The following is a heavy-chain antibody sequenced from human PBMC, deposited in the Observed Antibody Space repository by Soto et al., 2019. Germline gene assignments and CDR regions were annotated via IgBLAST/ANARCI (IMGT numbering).Heavy chain of an antibody. V-gene: IGHV5-51*01. CDR1: GYSVPCYS. CDR3: TKGATSPFDS. CDR2: IYPGDSDV. D-gene: IGHD3-16*01. J-gene: IGHJ4*02. Sequence: GKYLDVAFMASGYSVPCYSIGWVRQMLGKGLEWMGIIYPGDSDVRYSPAFEGQVTISADNSINTAYLQLLNLKASDTAIYYCTKGATSPFDSWGQRNRVTVSS.